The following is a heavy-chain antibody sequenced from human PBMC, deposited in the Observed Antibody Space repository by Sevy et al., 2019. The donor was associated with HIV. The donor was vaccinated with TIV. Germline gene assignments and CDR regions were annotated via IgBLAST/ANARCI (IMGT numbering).Heavy chain of an antibody. J-gene: IGHJ6*02. CDR1: GFTFSNVW. Sequence: GGSLRLSCAASGFTFSNVWMSWVRQAPGKGLEWVGRIKSKIDGGTIDYAAPVKVGFTISRDDSKNTLYLQMNSLKTEDTAVYYCTTEAVDCSTTTCSLAMDVWGQGTTVTVSS. V-gene: IGHV3-15*01. CDR2: IKSKIDGGTI. CDR3: TTEAVDCSTTTCSLAMDV. D-gene: IGHD2-2*01.